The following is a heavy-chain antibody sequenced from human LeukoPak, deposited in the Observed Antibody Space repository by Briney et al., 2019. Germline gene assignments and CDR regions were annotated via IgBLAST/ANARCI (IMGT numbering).Heavy chain of an antibody. V-gene: IGHV1-2*02. D-gene: IGHD2-2*01. CDR3: ARDPRYCSSTSCEIWGNWFDP. CDR2: INPNSGGT. Sequence: ASVKVSCKASGYTFTGYYMHWVRQAPGQGLEWMGWINPNSGGTNYAQKFQGRGTMTRDTSISTAYMELSRLRSDDTAVYYCARDPRYCSSTSCEIWGNWFDPWGQGTLVTVSS. J-gene: IGHJ5*02. CDR1: GYTFTGYY.